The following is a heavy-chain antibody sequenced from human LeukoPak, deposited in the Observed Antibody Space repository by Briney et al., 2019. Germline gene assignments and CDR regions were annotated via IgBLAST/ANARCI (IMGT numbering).Heavy chain of an antibody. CDR2: IIPIFDTA. V-gene: IGHV1-69*06. CDR3: ARRTSGGYTVFFGKPRGHWFDP. CDR1: GGTFTNYA. J-gene: IGHJ5*02. D-gene: IGHD3-3*01. Sequence: ASVKVSCKASGGTFTNYAISWVRQAPGQGLEWMGTIIPIFDTANYAQKFQGRVTITADTSTSTAYMELSRLRSEDTAVYYCARRTSGGYTVFFGKPRGHWFDPWGEGTLVTVSS.